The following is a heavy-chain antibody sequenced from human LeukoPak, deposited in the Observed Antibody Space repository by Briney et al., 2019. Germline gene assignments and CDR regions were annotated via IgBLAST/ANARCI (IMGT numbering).Heavy chain of an antibody. D-gene: IGHD1-26*01. Sequence: GGSLRLSCAASGFTFSSYWMSWVRQAPGKGLEWVANIKQDGSEKYYVDSVKGRFTISRDNAKNSLYLQMNSLRAEDTAVYYCARLHDRPLSGSYPFDYWGQGTLVTVSS. CDR3: ARLHDRPLSGSYPFDY. J-gene: IGHJ4*02. V-gene: IGHV3-7*01. CDR2: IKQDGSEK. CDR1: GFTFSSYW.